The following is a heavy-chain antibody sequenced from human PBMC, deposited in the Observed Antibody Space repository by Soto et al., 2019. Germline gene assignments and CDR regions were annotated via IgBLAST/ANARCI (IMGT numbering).Heavy chain of an antibody. CDR2: ISYDGSNK. Sequence: GGSLRLSCAASGFTFSSYAMHWVRQAPGKGLEWVAVISYDGSNKYYADSVKGRFTISRDNSKNTLYLQMNSLRAEDTAVYYCARGWGDYGDYYFDYWGQGTLVTVSS. CDR1: GFTFSSYA. J-gene: IGHJ4*02. CDR3: ARGWGDYGDYYFDY. D-gene: IGHD4-17*01. V-gene: IGHV3-30*04.